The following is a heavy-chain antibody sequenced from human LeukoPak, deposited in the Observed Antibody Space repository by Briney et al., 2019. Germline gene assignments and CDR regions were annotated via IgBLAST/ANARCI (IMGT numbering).Heavy chain of an antibody. Sequence: GGSLRLSCATSGFTFSRYWMSWVRQAPGKGLEWVANIDQDGSNKNYVDSVRGRFTISRDGARNSLFLQMNSLRAEDTAMYYCARVDYTDEGWGYWGQGTLVTVSS. D-gene: IGHD4-11*01. CDR1: GFTFSRYW. CDR3: ARVDYTDEGWGY. J-gene: IGHJ4*02. V-gene: IGHV3-7*01. CDR2: IDQDGSNK.